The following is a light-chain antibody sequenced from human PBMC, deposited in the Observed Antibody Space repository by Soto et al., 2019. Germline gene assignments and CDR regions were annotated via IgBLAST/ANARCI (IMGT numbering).Light chain of an antibody. CDR2: RNN. J-gene: IGLJ3*02. V-gene: IGLV1-47*01. CDR3: AAWDDSLRGRV. Sequence: QSVLTQPPSASGTPGQRVNISCSGSSANIGSNYVYWYQQLPGTAPKLLIYRNNQRPSGVPDRFSGSKSGTSASLAISGLRSEDEADYYCAAWDDSLRGRVFGGGTKVTVL. CDR1: SANIGSNY.